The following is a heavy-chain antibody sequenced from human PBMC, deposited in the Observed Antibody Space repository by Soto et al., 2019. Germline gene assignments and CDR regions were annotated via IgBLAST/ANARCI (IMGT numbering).Heavy chain of an antibody. V-gene: IGHV3-23*01. D-gene: IGHD5-12*01. CDR3: AKDSPGYSGYEEYGYSFDY. J-gene: IGHJ4*02. Sequence: EVQLLESGGGLVQPGGSLRLSCAASGFTFSSYAMSWVRQAPGKGLEWVSAISGSGGSTYYADSVKGRFTISRDNSKNTLYLQMNSLRAEDTAVYYCAKDSPGYSGYEEYGYSFDYWGQGTLVTVSS. CDR2: ISGSGGST. CDR1: GFTFSSYA.